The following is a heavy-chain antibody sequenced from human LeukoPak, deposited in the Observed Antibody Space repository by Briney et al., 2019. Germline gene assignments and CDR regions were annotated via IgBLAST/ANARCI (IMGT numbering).Heavy chain of an antibody. CDR1: GFTFSSYA. Sequence: GGSLRLSCAASGFTFSSYAMSWVRQAPGKGLEWVSYISSSSRTTNYADSVKGRFTISRDNAKNSLYLQMNSLRAEDTAVYYCSRDYPRRLSDQWGYYYYMDVWGKGTTVTVSS. J-gene: IGHJ6*03. D-gene: IGHD1-26*01. CDR3: SRDYPRRLSDQWGYYYYMDV. CDR2: ISSSSRTT. V-gene: IGHV3-48*04.